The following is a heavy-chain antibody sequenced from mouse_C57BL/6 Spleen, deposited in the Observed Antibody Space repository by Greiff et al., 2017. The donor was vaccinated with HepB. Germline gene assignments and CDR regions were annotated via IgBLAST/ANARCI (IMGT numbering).Heavy chain of an antibody. Sequence: EVQGVESGGGLVQPKGSLKLSCAASGFTFNTYAMHWVRQAPGKGLEWVARIRSKSSNYATYYADSVKDRFTISRDDSQSMLYLQINNLKTEDTAMYYCVRMGHYYYGSSYDWYFDVWGTGTTVTVSS. CDR2: IRSKSSNYAT. CDR1: GFTFNTYA. J-gene: IGHJ1*03. CDR3: VRMGHYYYGSSYDWYFDV. D-gene: IGHD1-1*01. V-gene: IGHV10-3*01.